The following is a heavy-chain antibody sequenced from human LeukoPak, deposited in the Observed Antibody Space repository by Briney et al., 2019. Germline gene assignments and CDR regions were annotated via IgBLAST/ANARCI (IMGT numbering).Heavy chain of an antibody. CDR2: TYYRSKWYN. Sequence: KTSQTLSLTCAISGDSVSSNSAAWNWIRQSPSRGLEWLGRTYYRSKWYNDYAVSVKSRITINPDTSKNQFSLQLNSVTPEDTAVYYCARGRGSSGWFRSQRGVFDYWGQGTLVTVSS. V-gene: IGHV6-1*01. J-gene: IGHJ4*02. D-gene: IGHD6-19*01. CDR1: GDSVSSNSAA. CDR3: ARGRGSSGWFRSQRGVFDY.